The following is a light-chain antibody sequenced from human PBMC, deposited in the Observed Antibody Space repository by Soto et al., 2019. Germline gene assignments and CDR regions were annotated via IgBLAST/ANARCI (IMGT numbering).Light chain of an antibody. CDR1: QNIGTW. CDR2: DAS. CDR3: QQCGDSWS. V-gene: IGKV1-5*01. J-gene: IGKJ1*01. Sequence: DIRMTQSPSTLSASVGDRVTITCRASQNIGTWLAWYQQKPGKGPDLLIYDASTLESGVPSRFRGSGSGTEFTLTISSLQPGDFATYYCQQCGDSWSFGQGPKVEIE.